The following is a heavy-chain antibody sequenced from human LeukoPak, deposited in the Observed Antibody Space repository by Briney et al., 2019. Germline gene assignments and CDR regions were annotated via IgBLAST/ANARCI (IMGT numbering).Heavy chain of an antibody. J-gene: IGHJ5*01. CDR3: ARGMAAAYDYNWFDS. D-gene: IGHD5-12*01. CDR1: GASISSYY. V-gene: IGHV4-59*12. CDR2: IYYTGNT. Sequence: SETLSLTCTVSGASISSYYWSWIRQPPGKGLEWIGYIYYTGNTNYNPSLKSRVTMSVDTSKNQFSLKLSSVTAADTAVYFCARGMAAAYDYNWFDSWGQGTLVTVTS.